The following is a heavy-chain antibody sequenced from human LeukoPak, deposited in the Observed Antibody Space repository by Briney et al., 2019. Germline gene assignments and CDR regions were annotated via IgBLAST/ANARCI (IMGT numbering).Heavy chain of an antibody. CDR3: ARRFDL. CDR1: GFTFSTYS. J-gene: IGHJ4*02. V-gene: IGHV3-48*01. Sequence: TGGSLRLSCAASGFTFSTYSMNWVRQAPGKGLEWVSYITGGTSTIYYADSVKGRFTISRDNTENSLYPQMNSLRAEDTAVYYCARRFDLWGQGTLVTVSS. CDR2: ITGGTSTI.